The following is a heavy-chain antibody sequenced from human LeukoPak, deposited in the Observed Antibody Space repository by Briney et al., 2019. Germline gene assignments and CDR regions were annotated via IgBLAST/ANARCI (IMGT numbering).Heavy chain of an antibody. D-gene: IGHD3-3*01. Sequence: SETLSLTCSVSGGSISSYYWSWIRQPAGKGLEWIGRISSSGSTNYNPSLKSRVTISVDTSKNQFSLKLSSVTAADTAVYYCATHTLRFLEWLSPPMFAFDIWGQGTMVTVSS. CDR3: ATHTLRFLEWLSPPMFAFDI. V-gene: IGHV4-4*07. CDR1: GGSISSYY. J-gene: IGHJ3*02. CDR2: ISSSGST.